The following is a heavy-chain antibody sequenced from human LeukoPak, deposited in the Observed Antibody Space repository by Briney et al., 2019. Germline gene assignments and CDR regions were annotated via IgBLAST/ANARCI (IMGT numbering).Heavy chain of an antibody. CDR3: AREYSSSWTPYYYYYMDV. Sequence: GGSLRLSCAASGFTFSSYGMHWVRQAPGEGLEWVAFIRYDGSNKYYADSVKGRFTISRDNSKNTLYLQMNSLRAEDTAVYYCAREYSSSWTPYYYYYMDVWGKGTTVTVSS. J-gene: IGHJ6*03. V-gene: IGHV3-30*02. CDR2: IRYDGSNK. D-gene: IGHD6-13*01. CDR1: GFTFSSYG.